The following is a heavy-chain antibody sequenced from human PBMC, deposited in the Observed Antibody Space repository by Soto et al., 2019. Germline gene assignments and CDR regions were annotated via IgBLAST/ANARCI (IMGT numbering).Heavy chain of an antibody. V-gene: IGHV3-23*01. D-gene: IGHD4-4*01. Sequence: GGSLRLSCAASGFTFSSYAMSWVRQAPGKGLEWVSAISGSGGSTYYADPVKGRFTISRDNSKNTLYLQMNSRRAEDTAVYYCANIDDYSNSYGMDVWGQGTTVTVSS. CDR1: GFTFSSYA. J-gene: IGHJ6*02. CDR2: ISGSGGST. CDR3: ANIDDYSNSYGMDV.